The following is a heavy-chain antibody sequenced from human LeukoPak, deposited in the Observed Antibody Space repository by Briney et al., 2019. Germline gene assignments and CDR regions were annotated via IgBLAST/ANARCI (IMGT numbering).Heavy chain of an antibody. CDR3: AKAGEAVTTLFDY. J-gene: IGHJ4*02. D-gene: IGHD4-17*01. Sequence: GGSLRLSCAASAFTFSTYWMSWVRQAPGKGLEWVANIKQDGSEKYYVDSVKGRFTISRDNAKNSLYLQMNSLRAEDTALYYCAKAGEAVTTLFDYWGQGTLVTVSS. CDR2: IKQDGSEK. V-gene: IGHV3-7*03. CDR1: AFTFSTYW.